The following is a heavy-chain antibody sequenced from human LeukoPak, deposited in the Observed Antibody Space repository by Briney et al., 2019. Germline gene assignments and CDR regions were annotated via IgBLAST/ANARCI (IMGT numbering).Heavy chain of an antibody. CDR1: GFTFSSYA. CDR3: AKHQPTWLYKPNTFDY. D-gene: IGHD2-2*02. V-gene: IGHV3-23*01. CDR2: ISGSGGST. Sequence: GGSLRLSCAASGFTFSSYAMSWVRQAPGKGLEWVSAISGSGGSTYYADSVKGRFTISRDNSKNTLYLQMNSLRAEDTAVYYCAKHQPTWLYKPNTFDYWGQGTLVTVSS. J-gene: IGHJ4*02.